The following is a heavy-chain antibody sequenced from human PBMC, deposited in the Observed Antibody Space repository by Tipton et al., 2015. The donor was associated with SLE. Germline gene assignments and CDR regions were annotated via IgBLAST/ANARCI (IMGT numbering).Heavy chain of an antibody. Sequence: LRLSRAASGFTVSSNYMSWVRQAPGKGLEWVSVIYGGGSTYYADSVKGRFTISRDNSKNTLYLQMNSLRAEDTAVYFCAREECSGGSCFDFWGQGTLVTVSS. V-gene: IGHV3-53*05. CDR1: GFTVSSNY. J-gene: IGHJ4*02. CDR3: AREECSGGSCFDF. CDR2: IYGGGST. D-gene: IGHD2-15*01.